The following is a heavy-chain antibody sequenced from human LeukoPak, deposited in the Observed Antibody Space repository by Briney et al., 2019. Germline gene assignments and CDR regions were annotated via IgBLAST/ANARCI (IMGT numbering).Heavy chain of an antibody. CDR2: IYYSGST. V-gene: IGHV4-39*07. D-gene: IGHD6-13*01. J-gene: IGHJ4*02. CDR1: GGSISSSSYY. CDR3: ARVAVAAAGVFDY. Sequence: PSETLSLTCTASGGSISSSSYYWGWIRQPPGKGLEWTGSIYYSGSTYYNPSLKSRVTISVDTSKNQFSLKLSSVTAADTAVYYCARVAVAAAGVFDYWGQGTLVTVSS.